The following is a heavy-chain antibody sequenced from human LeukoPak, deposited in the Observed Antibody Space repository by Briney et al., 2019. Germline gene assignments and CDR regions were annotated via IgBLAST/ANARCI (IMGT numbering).Heavy chain of an antibody. CDR3: ARGVRGTTASFDS. CDR1: GDSISSDSGA. V-gene: IGHV6-1*01. Sequence: SQTLSLTCTLSGDSISSDSGAWSWLRQSPSRGLEWLGSTYYRSTWYNDDPTSVKSPRTIIADPSTHQFSLHLSSVAPEQTAVYYCARGVRGTTASFDSWGQGTLVSVSS. D-gene: IGHD1-1*01. J-gene: IGHJ4*02. CDR2: TYYRSTWYN.